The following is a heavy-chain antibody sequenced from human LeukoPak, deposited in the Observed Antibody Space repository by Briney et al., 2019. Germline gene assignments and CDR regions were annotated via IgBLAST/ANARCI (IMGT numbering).Heavy chain of an antibody. Sequence: SETLSLTCTVSGGSISSYYWSWIRQPPGKGLEWIGYIYYSGSTNYKPSLKSRVTISVDTSKNQFSLKLSSVTAADTAVYYCARHREYCTTTTCYPFDFDYWGQGTLVTVSS. J-gene: IGHJ4*02. V-gene: IGHV4-59*08. D-gene: IGHD2-2*01. CDR3: ARHREYCTTTTCYPFDFDY. CDR2: IYYSGST. CDR1: GGSISSYY.